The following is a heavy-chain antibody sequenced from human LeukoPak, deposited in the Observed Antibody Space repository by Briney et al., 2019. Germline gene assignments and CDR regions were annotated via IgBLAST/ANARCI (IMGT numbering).Heavy chain of an antibody. J-gene: IGHJ4*02. Sequence: GGSLRLSCAASGFTVSSNYMSWVRQAPGKGLEWVSVLYASGSAYYADSVKGRFTISRDNSKNTLYLQMNSLRAEDAAVYYCANADSSGWYYFDYWGQGTLVTVSS. CDR2: LYASGSA. CDR3: ANADSSGWYYFDY. D-gene: IGHD6-19*01. CDR1: GFTVSSNY. V-gene: IGHV3-53*01.